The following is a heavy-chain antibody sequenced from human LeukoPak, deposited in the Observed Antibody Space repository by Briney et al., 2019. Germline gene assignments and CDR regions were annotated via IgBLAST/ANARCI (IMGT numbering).Heavy chain of an antibody. Sequence: GGSLRLSCAASGFTFSSYAMSWVRQTPGKGLEWVSGIGDSGGSTYYADSVKGRFTISRDNSKNTLYLQMNSLRAEDTAIYHCAKMPVSYSSGWSTFDYWGQGTLVTVSS. V-gene: IGHV3-23*01. CDR1: GFTFSSYA. J-gene: IGHJ4*02. CDR2: IGDSGGST. D-gene: IGHD6-19*01. CDR3: AKMPVSYSSGWSTFDY.